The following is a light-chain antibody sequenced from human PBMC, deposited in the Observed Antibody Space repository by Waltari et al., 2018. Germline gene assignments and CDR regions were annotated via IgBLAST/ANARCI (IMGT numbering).Light chain of an antibody. Sequence: EIVLTQSPATLSLSPGERATLSCRASQSASKYVAWYQQRPGQSPRLLIYDASNRATGVPDRFDAFGSGIEFTLTISSLEPEDFAVYYCQQRNDWPLTFGGGTRVEIK. CDR3: QQRNDWPLT. J-gene: IGKJ4*01. CDR2: DAS. CDR1: QSASKY. V-gene: IGKV3-11*01.